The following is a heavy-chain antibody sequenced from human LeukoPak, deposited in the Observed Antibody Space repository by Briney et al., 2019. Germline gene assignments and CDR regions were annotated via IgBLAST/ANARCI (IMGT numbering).Heavy chain of an antibody. J-gene: IGHJ4*02. V-gene: IGHV4-34*01. CDR2: INHSGST. Sequence: SETLSLTCAVYGGSFSGYYWSWIRQPPGKGLEWIGEINHSGSTNYNPSLKSRVTISVDTSKNQFSLKLSSATAADTAVYYCARRLIYDYVWGSYAYYFDYWGQGTLVTVSS. CDR1: GGSFSGYY. CDR3: ARRLIYDYVWGSYAYYFDY. D-gene: IGHD3-16*01.